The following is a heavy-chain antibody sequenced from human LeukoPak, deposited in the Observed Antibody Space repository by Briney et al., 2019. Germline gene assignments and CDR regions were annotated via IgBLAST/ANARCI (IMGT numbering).Heavy chain of an antibody. CDR1: GGSISSYY. V-gene: IGHV4-59*12. D-gene: IGHD2-15*01. CDR3: ARDPAYCSGGSCYGGWFDP. Sequence: ASETVSLTCTVSGGSISSYYWSWIRQPPGKGLEWIGYIYYSGSTNYNPSLKSRVTISVDTSKNQFSLKLSSVTAADTAVYYCARDPAYCSGGSCYGGWFDPWGQGTLVTVSS. J-gene: IGHJ5*02. CDR2: IYYSGST.